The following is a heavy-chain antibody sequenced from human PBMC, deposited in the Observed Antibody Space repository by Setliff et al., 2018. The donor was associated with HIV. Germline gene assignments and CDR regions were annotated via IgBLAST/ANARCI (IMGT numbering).Heavy chain of an antibody. D-gene: IGHD3-16*01. V-gene: IGHV3-53*01. Sequence: GGSLRLSCAASGFAFTDYYMTWVRQAPGKGLEWVSFIYSDGRTYYADSVKGLFTISRDNSKNMMHLQMNGLRPEDTAVYYCAKGVKWLDPWGQGTLVTVSS. CDR1: GFAFTDYY. CDR3: AKGVKWLDP. J-gene: IGHJ5*02. CDR2: IYSDGRT.